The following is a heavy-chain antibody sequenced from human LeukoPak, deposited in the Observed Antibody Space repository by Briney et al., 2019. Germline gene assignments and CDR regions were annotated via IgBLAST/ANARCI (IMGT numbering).Heavy chain of an antibody. V-gene: IGHV1-18*01. CDR3: ARDIRWEPFDY. D-gene: IGHD1-26*01. CDR2: ISAYSGNT. J-gene: IGHJ4*02. Sequence: XXXGXTXTXXXISWVRQAPGQGLEWMGWISAYSGNTNYAQKLQGRVTMTTDTSTSTAYMELRSLRSDDTAVYYCARDIRWEPFDYWGQGTLVTVSS. CDR1: GXTXTXXX.